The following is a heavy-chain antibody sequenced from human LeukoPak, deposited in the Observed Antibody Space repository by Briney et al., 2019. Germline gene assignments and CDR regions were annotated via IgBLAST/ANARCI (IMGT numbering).Heavy chain of an antibody. CDR3: AKDHSSTWDNYFDY. V-gene: IGHV3-21*01. Sequence: PGGSLRLSRAASGFTFSSYSMNWVRQAPGKGLEWVSSISSSSSYIYYADSVKGRFTISRDNSKNTLYLQMNSLRVEETAVYYCAKDHSSTWDNYFDYWGQGTLVTVSS. CDR2: ISSSSSYI. D-gene: IGHD6-13*01. CDR1: GFTFSSYS. J-gene: IGHJ4*02.